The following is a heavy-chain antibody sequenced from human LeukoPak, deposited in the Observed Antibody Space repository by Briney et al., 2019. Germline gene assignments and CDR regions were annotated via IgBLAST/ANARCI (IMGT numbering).Heavy chain of an antibody. J-gene: IGHJ4*02. D-gene: IGHD1-26*01. V-gene: IGHV3-7*03. CDR2: IKHDGSDQ. CDR3: AKYSSGSYGLIDY. Sequence: PGGSLRLSCAASGFTFSNYWLTWVRQAPGKGLEWVANIKHDGSDQYYLDSVKGRFTISRDNSKNTLYLQMNSLRAEDTAVYYCAKYSSGSYGLIDYWGQGTLVTVSS. CDR1: GFTFSNYW.